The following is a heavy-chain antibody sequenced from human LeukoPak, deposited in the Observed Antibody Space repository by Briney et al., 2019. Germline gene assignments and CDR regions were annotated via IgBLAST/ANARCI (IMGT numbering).Heavy chain of an antibody. CDR1: GYSISTGYY. D-gene: IGHD3-16*01. V-gene: IGHV4-38-2*02. CDR2: FYHGGST. CDR3: ARGAFDVDY. Sequence: SETLSLTCTVSGYSISTGYYWDWIRQPPGKGLEWIGTFYHGGSTYYNPSLKSRVTISVDTSKNQFSLNLTSVTAADTAVYYCARGAFDVDYWGQGTLVTVSS. J-gene: IGHJ4*02.